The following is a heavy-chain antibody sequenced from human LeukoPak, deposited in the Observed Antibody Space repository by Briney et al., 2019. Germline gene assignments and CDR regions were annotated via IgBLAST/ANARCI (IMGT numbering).Heavy chain of an antibody. J-gene: IGHJ4*02. CDR1: GFTLSNYA. CDR3: ARQNTPHGNFDY. V-gene: IGHV3-13*01. CDR2: IGTAGDT. D-gene: IGHD1-26*01. Sequence: GGSLRLSCAASGFTLSNYAMHWVRHPAGKGLEWVSAIGTAGDTFYPGSVKGRFTISRDNAKKSLFLQMNSLRAEDTAVYYCARQNTPHGNFDYWGQGTLVTVSS.